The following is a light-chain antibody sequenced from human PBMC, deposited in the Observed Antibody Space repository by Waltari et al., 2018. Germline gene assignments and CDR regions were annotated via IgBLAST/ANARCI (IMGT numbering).Light chain of an antibody. CDR1: SSHVGVYKS. Sequence: QSALTQPASVSGSPGQPITISCTETSSHVGVYKSVSCAQQHPGKAPKLIIFDVSNRPSGVSNRFSGSKSGNTASLTVSGLQADDEADYYCSSYTTVSSVIFGGGTRLTVL. J-gene: IGLJ2*01. V-gene: IGLV2-14*03. CDR2: DVS. CDR3: SSYTTVSSVI.